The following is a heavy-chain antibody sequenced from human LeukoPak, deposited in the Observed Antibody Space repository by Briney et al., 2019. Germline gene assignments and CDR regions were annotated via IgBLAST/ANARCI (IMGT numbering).Heavy chain of an antibody. J-gene: IGHJ4*02. D-gene: IGHD3-9*01. CDR2: INTNTGNP. V-gene: IGHV7-4-1*02. CDR1: GYTFTSYA. CDR3: ARDLRTYFDWYYFDY. Sequence: GASVKVSCKASGYTFTSYAMNWVRQAPGQGLEGMGWINTNTGNPTYAQGFTGRFVFSLDTSVSTAYLQISSLKAEDTAVYYCARDLRTYFDWYYFDYWGQGTLVTVSS.